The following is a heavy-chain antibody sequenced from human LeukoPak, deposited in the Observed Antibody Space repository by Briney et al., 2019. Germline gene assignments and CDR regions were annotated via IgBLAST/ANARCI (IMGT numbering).Heavy chain of an antibody. CDR1: GFTFSSYG. CDR2: ISYDGSNK. J-gene: IGHJ4*02. CDR3: AKDHRPTMRGSFDY. D-gene: IGHD5-12*01. V-gene: IGHV3-30*18. Sequence: GGSLRLSCAASGFTFSSYGMHWVRQAPGKGLEWVAVISYDGSNKYYADSVKGRFTISRDNSKNTLYLQMNSLRAEDTAVYYCAKDHRPTMRGSFDYWGQGTLVTVSS.